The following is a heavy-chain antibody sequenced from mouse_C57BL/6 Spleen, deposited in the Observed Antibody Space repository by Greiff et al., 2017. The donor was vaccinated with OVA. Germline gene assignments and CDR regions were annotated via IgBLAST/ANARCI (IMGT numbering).Heavy chain of an antibody. CDR2: IDPETGGT. Sequence: QVQLQQSGAELVRPGASVTLSCKASGYTFTDYEMHWVKQTPVHGLAWIGAIDPETGGTAYNQKFKGKAILTADKSSSTAYMELRSLTSEDSAVYYCTSYYSNYSDYWGQGTTLTVSA. CDR3: TSYYSNYSDY. J-gene: IGHJ2*01. CDR1: GYTFTDYE. V-gene: IGHV1-15*01. D-gene: IGHD2-5*01.